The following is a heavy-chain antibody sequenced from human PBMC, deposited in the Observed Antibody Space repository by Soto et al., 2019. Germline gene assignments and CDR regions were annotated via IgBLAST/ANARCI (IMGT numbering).Heavy chain of an antibody. D-gene: IGHD4-17*01. V-gene: IGHV3-30*18. CDR3: AKDLPSSSGDYGPY. CDR1: GFTFSSYG. J-gene: IGHJ4*02. Sequence: QVQLVESGGGVVQPGRSLRLSCAASGFTFSSYGMHWVRQAPGKGLEWVAVISYDGSNKYYADSVKGRFTISRDNSKNTLYLQMNSLSAADTAVYYCAKDLPSSSGDYGPYWGQGTLVTVSS. CDR2: ISYDGSNK.